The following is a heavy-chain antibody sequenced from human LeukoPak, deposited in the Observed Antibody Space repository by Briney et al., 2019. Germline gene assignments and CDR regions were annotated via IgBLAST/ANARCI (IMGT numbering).Heavy chain of an antibody. CDR3: ARDRYWFDP. Sequence: PSETLSLTCTVSGGSISSSSYYWGWIRQPPGKGLEWIGSIYYSGSTYYNPSLKSRVTISVDTSKNQFSLKLSSVTAADTAVYYCARDRYWFDPWGQGTLVTVSS. CDR2: IYYSGST. J-gene: IGHJ5*02. CDR1: GGSISSSSYY. V-gene: IGHV4-39*07.